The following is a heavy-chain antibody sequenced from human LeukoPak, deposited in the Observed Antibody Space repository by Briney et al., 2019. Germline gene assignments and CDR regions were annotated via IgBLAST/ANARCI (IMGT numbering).Heavy chain of an antibody. CDR3: ATVIYPRDTAMVKYYYYYYYMDV. V-gene: IGHV1-2*02. D-gene: IGHD5-18*01. J-gene: IGHJ6*03. CDR2: INPNSGGT. CDR1: GYTFTGYY. Sequence: ASVKVSCKASGYTFTGYYMHWVRQGPGQGLEWMGWINPNSGGTNYAQKFQGRVTMTRDTSISTAYMELSSLRSEDTAVYYCATVIYPRDTAMVKYYYYYYYMDVWGKGTTVTISS.